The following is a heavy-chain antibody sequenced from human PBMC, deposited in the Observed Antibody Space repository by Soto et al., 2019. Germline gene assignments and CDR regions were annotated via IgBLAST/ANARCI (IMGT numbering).Heavy chain of an antibody. J-gene: IGHJ6*02. D-gene: IGHD6-13*01. CDR3: AREPRSSSWPGYYGMDV. V-gene: IGHV1-69*01. CDR2: SIPIFGTA. CDR1: GGTFSSYA. Sequence: QVQLVQSGAEVKKPGSSVKVSCKASGGTFSSYAISWVRQAPGPGLEWMGGSIPIFGTANYAQKFQGRGTSTEDESTSTAYMELSSLRSEDTAVYYCAREPRSSSWPGYYGMDVWCQGTTVTVSS.